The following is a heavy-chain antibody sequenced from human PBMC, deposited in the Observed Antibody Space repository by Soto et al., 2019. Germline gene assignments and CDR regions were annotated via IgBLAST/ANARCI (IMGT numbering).Heavy chain of an antibody. V-gene: IGHV5-10-1*01. CDR1: GCSFTSYW. CDR2: IDPSDSYT. Sequence: GESLKISCKGSGCSFTSYWVSWVRQMPGKGLEWMGRIDPSDSYTNYSPSFQGYVTISADKSISTAYLQWSSLKASDTAMYYCAGPAVAGSEPYDYWGQGTLVTSPQ. J-gene: IGHJ4*02. D-gene: IGHD6-19*01. CDR3: AGPAVAGSEPYDY.